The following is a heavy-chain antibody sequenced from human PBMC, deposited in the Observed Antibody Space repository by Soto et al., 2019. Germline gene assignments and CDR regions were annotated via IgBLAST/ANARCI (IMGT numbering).Heavy chain of an antibody. J-gene: IGHJ4*02. D-gene: IGHD2-15*01. Sequence: GASVKVSCKASGYTFTSYGISWVRQAPGQGLEWMGWISAYNGSTNYAQKLQGRVTMTTDTSTNTAYMELRSLRSDDTAVYYCVVAAQPYYFDSWGQGTLVTVCS. CDR1: GYTFTSYG. V-gene: IGHV1-18*01. CDR2: ISAYNGST. CDR3: VVAAQPYYFDS.